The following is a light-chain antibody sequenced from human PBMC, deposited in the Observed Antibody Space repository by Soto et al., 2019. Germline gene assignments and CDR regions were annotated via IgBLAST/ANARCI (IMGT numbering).Light chain of an antibody. Sequence: DIEMTQSPLSLPVTPGEPASLSCRSSQSLLHTDGYNHLDWYLQKPGQSPQLGIDLASYRASGVTDRFSGSGSCTDFTLTISRVEAEECGVYYCMSAQQTPLAFGGGTKVEIK. CDR3: MSAQQTPLA. J-gene: IGKJ4*01. V-gene: IGKV2-28*01. CDR2: LAS. CDR1: QSLLHTDGYNH.